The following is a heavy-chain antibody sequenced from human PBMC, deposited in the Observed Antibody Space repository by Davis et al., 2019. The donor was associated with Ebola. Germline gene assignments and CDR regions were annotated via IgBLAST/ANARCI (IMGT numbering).Heavy chain of an antibody. Sequence: MPSETLSLTCTVSGGSISSSSYYWGWIRQPPGKGLEWIGSIFYSGSTYYNPSLKSRLTISVDTSKNQFSLKLSSVTAADTAMYYCARHRRVAVAGIRPPYNWFDPWGQGTLVTVSS. J-gene: IGHJ5*02. CDR2: IFYSGST. CDR3: ARHRRVAVAGIRPPYNWFDP. V-gene: IGHV4-39*01. CDR1: GGSISSSSYY. D-gene: IGHD6-19*01.